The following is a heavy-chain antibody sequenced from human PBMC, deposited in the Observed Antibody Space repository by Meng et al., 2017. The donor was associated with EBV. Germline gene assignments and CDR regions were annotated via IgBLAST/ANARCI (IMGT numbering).Heavy chain of an antibody. CDR3: AKSSSSTPGVVDS. D-gene: IGHD6-6*01. CDR2: IYDGGTT. V-gene: IGHV4-61*01. CDR1: GASVSGGTFH. Sequence: QVQLQESGPGLVKPSGXLSLTWXLSGASVSGGTFHWSSIRPPPGKELEGIGYIYDGGTTIYNPSLKSRVTIFLDTSRNQFSLGLRSVTTADTAVYYCAKSSSSTPGVVDSGGQGTLVTVSS. J-gene: IGHJ4*02.